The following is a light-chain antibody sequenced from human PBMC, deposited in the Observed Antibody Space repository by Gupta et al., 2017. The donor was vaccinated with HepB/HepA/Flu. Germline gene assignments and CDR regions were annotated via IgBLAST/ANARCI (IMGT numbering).Light chain of an antibody. CDR2: EVR. CDR3: CSYAASYV. Sequence: SALTQPASVSGSPGQSITIPCTGTSSDVGSYNLVSWYQQHPGKAPKLMIYEVRKRPSGVSTRFSGSKSGNTAALTIAGRQAEDEDDYYCCSYAASYVFGTGTKVTVL. CDR1: SSDVGSYNL. V-gene: IGLV2-23*02. J-gene: IGLJ1*01.